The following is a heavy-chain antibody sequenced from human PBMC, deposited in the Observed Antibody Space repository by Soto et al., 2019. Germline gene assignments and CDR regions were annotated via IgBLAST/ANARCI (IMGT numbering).Heavy chain of an antibody. CDR1: GGSISSGGYY. Sequence: LSLTCTVSGGSISSGGYYWSWIRQHPGKGLEWIGYIYYSGKTYYNPSLKSRVTMSLDTSRNQFSLNLTSVTAADTAVYFCARHLSGDYPNSNWFDPWGQGTLVTVSS. CDR2: IYYSGKT. D-gene: IGHD4-17*01. CDR3: ARHLSGDYPNSNWFDP. J-gene: IGHJ5*02. V-gene: IGHV4-31*03.